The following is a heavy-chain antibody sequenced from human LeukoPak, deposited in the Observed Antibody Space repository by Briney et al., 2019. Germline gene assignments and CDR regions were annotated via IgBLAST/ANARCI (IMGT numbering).Heavy chain of an antibody. V-gene: IGHV4-59*01. CDR3: ARDGSGLYYFDY. J-gene: IGHJ4*02. CDR2: IHYSGGT. CDR1: GNSISNYY. Sequence: KASETLSLTCTVSGNSISNYYWNWIRQPPGKALEWIGYIHYSGGTNYNPSLKSRVTISVDTSKNQFSLKLSSVTAADTAVYYCARDGSGLYYFDYWGQGTLVTVSS. D-gene: IGHD6-19*01.